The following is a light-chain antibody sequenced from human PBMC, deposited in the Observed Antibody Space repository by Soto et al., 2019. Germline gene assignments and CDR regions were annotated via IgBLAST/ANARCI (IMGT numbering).Light chain of an antibody. CDR1: QSVSSSY. V-gene: IGKV3-20*01. J-gene: IGKJ1*01. CDR3: PQYDKSWT. Sequence: EIVLTQSPGTLSLSPGEIATLSCRASQSVSSSYLAWYQQKPGQAPRLLIYDASNRATGIPDRFSGSGSGTDFTLTISRLEPEDFAVYYCPQYDKSWTVGPGTQVEIK. CDR2: DAS.